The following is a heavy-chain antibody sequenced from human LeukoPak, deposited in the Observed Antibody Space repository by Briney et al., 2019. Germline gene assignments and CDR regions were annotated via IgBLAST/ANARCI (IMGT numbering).Heavy chain of an antibody. V-gene: IGHV3-23*01. CDR1: GFTFSDYD. J-gene: IGHJ4*02. CDR2: IGKSGDNT. Sequence: GGSLRLSCAASGFTFSDYDMAWVRQAPGKGLEWVSTIGKSGDNTFYADSVRGRFTISRDNSKNTLYLQMNSLRVDDAAVYYCARHWLWGQGTLVTVSS. CDR3: ARHWL. D-gene: IGHD5-12*01.